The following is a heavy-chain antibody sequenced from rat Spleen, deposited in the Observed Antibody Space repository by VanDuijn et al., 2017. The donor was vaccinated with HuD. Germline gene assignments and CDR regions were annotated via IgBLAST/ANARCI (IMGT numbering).Heavy chain of an antibody. V-gene: IGHV5S14*01. CDR1: DFTFSDYG. D-gene: IGHD4-3*01. CDR3: ARQALRYNSGFANWFTY. J-gene: IGHJ3*01. CDR2: ISTVGGNT. Sequence: EVQLVESGGGLVQPGRSLRLSCVVSDFTFSDYGMAWVRQTPTKGLEWVASISTVGGNTYYRDSVKGRFTVSRDDAKNTQYLQMDSLRSEDTATYYCARQALRYNSGFANWFTYWGQGTLVTVSS.